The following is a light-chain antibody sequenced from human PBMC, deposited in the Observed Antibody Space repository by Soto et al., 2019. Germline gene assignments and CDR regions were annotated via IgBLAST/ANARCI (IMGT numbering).Light chain of an antibody. J-gene: IGKJ1*01. CDR1: RSLTRW. CDR3: QQYSTFWT. CDR2: EKS. V-gene: IGKV1-5*03. Sequence: DIQMSQSPSTLSASVGDTVTISCRASRSLTRWLAWYQQKPGKAPELLIYEKSILQSGVPSRFSAGGSGTDFTLTISGLQPDEIATYYCQQYSTFWTFGQGTRVELK.